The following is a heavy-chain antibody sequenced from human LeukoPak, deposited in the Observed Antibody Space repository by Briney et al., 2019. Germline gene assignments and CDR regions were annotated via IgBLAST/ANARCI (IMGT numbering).Heavy chain of an antibody. D-gene: IGHD6-13*01. V-gene: IGHV3-48*03. CDR3: AKEGVLESSWDDYHYYYTDV. J-gene: IGHJ6*03. Sequence: GGSLRLSCAASGFTFSSYEMNWVRQAPGKGLEWVSYISSSGSTIYYADSVKGRFTISRDNAKNSLYLQMNSLRAEDTALYYCAKEGVLESSWDDYHYYYTDVWGKGTTVTISS. CDR2: ISSSGSTI. CDR1: GFTFSSYE.